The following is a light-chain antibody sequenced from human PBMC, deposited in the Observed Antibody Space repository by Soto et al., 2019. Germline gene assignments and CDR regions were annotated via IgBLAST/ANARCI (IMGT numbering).Light chain of an antibody. Sequence: SYELTQPPSVSVSPGQTASITCSGDKLGDKYVSWYHQKPGQSPVLVIYQDSKRPSGIPERFSGSNSANTATLTISGTQAMDEADYYCQTWDSNTVVFGGGTKLTVL. CDR3: QTWDSNTVV. CDR1: KLGDKY. V-gene: IGLV3-1*01. J-gene: IGLJ2*01. CDR2: QDS.